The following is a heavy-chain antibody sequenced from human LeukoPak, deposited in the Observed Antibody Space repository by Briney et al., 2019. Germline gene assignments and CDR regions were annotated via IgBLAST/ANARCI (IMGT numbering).Heavy chain of an antibody. J-gene: IGHJ5*02. Sequence: PSETLSLTCTVSGGFISSYYWSWIRQPAGKGLEWIGRIYTSGSTNYNPSLKSRVTMSVDTSKNTFSLKLSTVTAADTAVYYCARVEYYYDSSGYYYNWFDPWGQGTLVTVSS. CDR2: IYTSGST. CDR3: ARVEYYYDSSGYYYNWFDP. D-gene: IGHD3-22*01. V-gene: IGHV4-4*07. CDR1: GGFISSYY.